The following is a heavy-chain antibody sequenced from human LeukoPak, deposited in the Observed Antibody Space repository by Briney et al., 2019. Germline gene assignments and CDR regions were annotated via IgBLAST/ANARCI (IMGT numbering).Heavy chain of an antibody. D-gene: IGHD1-1*01. V-gene: IGHV3-30*03. CDR3: ATEYDNLDDYFDY. CDR2: ISSDGSKK. Sequence: GRSLRLSCTASGFPFSGYGMHWVRQAPGKGPEWVAAISSDGSKKDYADSVKGRFSISRDKSKNTLYLQMNSLRPEDTAVYYCATEYDNLDDYFDYWGQGTLVTVSS. CDR1: GFPFSGYG. J-gene: IGHJ4*02.